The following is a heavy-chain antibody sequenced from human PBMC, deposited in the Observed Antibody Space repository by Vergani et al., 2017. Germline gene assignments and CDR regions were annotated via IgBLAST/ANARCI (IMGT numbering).Heavy chain of an antibody. CDR2: IHTNGVI. Sequence: QVQLQESGPGLVKPSQTLSLTCTVSGGSFNSGSYYWSWLRQPAGKRLEWIGRIHTNGVIHYNPSLNSRATISVDTSRNQISLKLTSVTATDTAIYFCARRGRMGILTGRFAHHGFDVWGRGILVTVSS. V-gene: IGHV4-61*02. CDR1: GGSFNSGSYY. J-gene: IGHJ5*01. CDR3: ARRGRMGILTGRFAHHGFDV. D-gene: IGHD3-9*01.